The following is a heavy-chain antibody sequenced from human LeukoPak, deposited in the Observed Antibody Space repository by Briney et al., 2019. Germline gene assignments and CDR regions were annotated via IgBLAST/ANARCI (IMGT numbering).Heavy chain of an antibody. V-gene: IGHV3-7*03. J-gene: IGHJ3*02. CDR1: AFIFSGHW. Sequence: GGSLRLSCEGSAFIFSGHWMNWVRQTPGKGLEWVASIKEDGSEKYYVDSVRGRFTVSRDNAKNSLYLQMNSLRAEDTAMYFCARLHSGRSYGDAFDIWGQGTMVTVSP. CDR3: ARLHSGRSYGDAFDI. CDR2: IKEDGSEK. D-gene: IGHD1-26*01.